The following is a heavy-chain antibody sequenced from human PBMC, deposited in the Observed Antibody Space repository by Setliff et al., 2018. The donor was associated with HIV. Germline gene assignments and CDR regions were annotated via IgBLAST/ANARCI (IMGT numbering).Heavy chain of an antibody. Sequence: PSETLSLTCAVSGYSISSGYYWGWIRQPPGKGLEWIGSIYHSGSTYYNPSLKSRVTISVDTSKNQFSLKLSSVTAADTAVYYCVRERIGELLNWFDPWGQGTLVTVSS. CDR2: IYHSGST. CDR3: VRERIGELLNWFDP. D-gene: IGHD3-10*01. V-gene: IGHV4-38-2*02. CDR1: GYSISSGYY. J-gene: IGHJ5*02.